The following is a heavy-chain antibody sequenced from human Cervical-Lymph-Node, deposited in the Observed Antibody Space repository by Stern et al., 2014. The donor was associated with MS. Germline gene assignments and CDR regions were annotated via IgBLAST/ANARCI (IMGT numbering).Heavy chain of an antibody. CDR1: GYTFSNFW. CDR3: VRRRDSAGYDTFDL. J-gene: IGHJ3*01. CDR2: IYPAASDT. Sequence: EVQLVQSGAEVKKPGESLKISCRTSGYTFSNFWIGWVRQMPGKGLEWMGVIYPAASDTTYSPSFQGQVPISADESISTAYLQWRSLKASDTAMYYCVRRRDSAGYDTFDLWGQGTMLIVSS. V-gene: IGHV5-51*01. D-gene: IGHD3-22*01.